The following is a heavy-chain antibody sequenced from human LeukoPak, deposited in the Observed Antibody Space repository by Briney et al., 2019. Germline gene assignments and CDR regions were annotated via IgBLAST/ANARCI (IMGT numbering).Heavy chain of an antibody. CDR2: IYTSGST. V-gene: IGHV4-61*02. CDR3: ARNIAAAGRVDY. Sequence: PSETLSLTCTVSGGSISSGSYYWSWIRQPAGKGLEWIGRIYTSGSTNYNPSLKSRVTISVDTSKNQFSLKLSSVTAADTAVYYCARNIAAAGRVDYWGQGTLVTVSS. J-gene: IGHJ4*02. CDR1: GGSISSGSYY. D-gene: IGHD6-13*01.